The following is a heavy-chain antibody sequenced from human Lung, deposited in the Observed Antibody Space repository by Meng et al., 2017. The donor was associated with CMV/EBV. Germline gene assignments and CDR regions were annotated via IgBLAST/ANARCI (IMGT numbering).Heavy chain of an antibody. J-gene: IGHJ1*01. CDR1: GDSITNHNW. V-gene: IGHV4-4*02. CDR3: LRRSGGSV. Sequence: QWPLRGSGPALVKPSETLSLTCAVSGDSITNHNWWAWVRQPPGKGLEWIGEIPHRGSSACNPSLKSRVSMSIDKSKNQFSLKLTSVTAADTAVYHCLRRSGGSVWGQGTLVTVS. D-gene: IGHD3-10*01. CDR2: IPHRGSS.